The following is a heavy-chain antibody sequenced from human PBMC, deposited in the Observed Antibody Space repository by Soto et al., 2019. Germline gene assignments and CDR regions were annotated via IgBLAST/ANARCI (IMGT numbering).Heavy chain of an antibody. CDR1: GFTFSSYG. CDR2: IWFDGSNK. J-gene: IGHJ4*02. Sequence: GSLRLFCAASGFTFSSYGMHWVRQAPGKGLDWVAVIWFDGSNKYYADSVKGRFTISRDNSKNTLYLQMNSLRAEDTAVYFCARDTPKTGIDYWGQGTLVTVSS. D-gene: IGHD3-10*01. CDR3: ARDTPKTGIDY. V-gene: IGHV3-33*01.